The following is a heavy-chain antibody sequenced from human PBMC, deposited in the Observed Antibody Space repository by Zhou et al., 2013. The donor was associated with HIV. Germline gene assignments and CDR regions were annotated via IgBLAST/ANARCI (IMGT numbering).Heavy chain of an antibody. CDR2: IIPFFGTA. CDR3: ARCYYDNSGCDY. CDR1: GGPFSTYA. D-gene: IGHD3-22*01. V-gene: IGHV1-69*12. Sequence: QVQLVQSGAEVKKPGSSVKVSCKTSGGPFSTYAISWVRQAPGQGLEWMGGIIPFFGTANYAQKFQGRVAITAAESTRTAYMELSSLRSEDTAVYYCARCYYDNSGCDYWGQGTLVTVSS. J-gene: IGHJ4*02.